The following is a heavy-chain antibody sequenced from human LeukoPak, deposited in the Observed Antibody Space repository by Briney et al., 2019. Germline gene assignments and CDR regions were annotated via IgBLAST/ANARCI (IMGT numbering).Heavy chain of an antibody. V-gene: IGHV1-18*01. CDR2: ISAYSGNT. Sequence: ASVKVSCKTSGYTFTTYGISWVRQAPGQGLEWMGWISAYSGNTNYAQKVQGRVTMTTDTSTSTAYMELRSLRSDDTAVYYCARGATYYYGSGSYYNPAEYFQHWGQGTLVTVSS. CDR3: ARGATYYYGSGSYYNPAEYFQH. J-gene: IGHJ1*01. D-gene: IGHD3-10*01. CDR1: GYTFTTYG.